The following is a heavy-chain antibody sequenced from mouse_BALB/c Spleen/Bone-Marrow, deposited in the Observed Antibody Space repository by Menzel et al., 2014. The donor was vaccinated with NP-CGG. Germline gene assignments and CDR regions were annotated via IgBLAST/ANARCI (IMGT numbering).Heavy chain of an antibody. CDR3: ANLGRYAMDY. Sequence: QMESGPELVKPGASVKISCKASGYTFTDYYINWVKQKPGQGLEWIGWIYPGSGSTKYNEKFKGKATLTVDTSSSTAYMQLSSLTSEDTAVYFCANLGRYAMDYWGQGTSVTVSS. CDR2: IYPGSGST. D-gene: IGHD3-1*01. CDR1: GYTFTDYY. V-gene: IGHV1-84*02. J-gene: IGHJ4*01.